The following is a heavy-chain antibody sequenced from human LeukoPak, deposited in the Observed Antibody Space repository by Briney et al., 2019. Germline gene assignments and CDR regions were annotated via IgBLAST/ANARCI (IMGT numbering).Heavy chain of an antibody. CDR2: IYYSGST. J-gene: IGHJ5*02. CDR1: GGSISSGDYY. V-gene: IGHV4-30-4*01. D-gene: IGHD3-10*01. CDR3: ARGGGGYTDTTSHIWFGELLVGGSNWFDP. Sequence: SETLSLTCTVSGGSISSGDYYWSWIRQPPGKGLEWIGYIYYSGSTYYNPSLKSRVTISVDTSKNQFSLKLSSVTAADTAVYYCARGGGGYTDTTSHIWFGELLVGGSNWFDPWGQGTLVTVSS.